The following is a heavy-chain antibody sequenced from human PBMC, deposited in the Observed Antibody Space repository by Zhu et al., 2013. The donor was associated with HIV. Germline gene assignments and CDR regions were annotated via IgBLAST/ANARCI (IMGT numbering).Heavy chain of an antibody. CDR3: ARDLELTSVDYYYYYGMDV. V-gene: IGHV1-69*09. Sequence: QVQLVQSGAEVKKPGSSVKVSCKASGGTFSSYTISWVRQAPGQGLEWMGRIIPILGIANYAQKFQGRVTITADKSTSTAYMELSSLRSEDTAVYYCARDLELTSVDYYYYYGMDVWGQGTTVTVSS. J-gene: IGHJ6*02. D-gene: IGHD1-7*01. CDR2: IIPILGIA. CDR1: GGTFSSYT.